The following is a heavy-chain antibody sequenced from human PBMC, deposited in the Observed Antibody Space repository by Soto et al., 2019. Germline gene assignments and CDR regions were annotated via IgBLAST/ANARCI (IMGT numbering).Heavy chain of an antibody. CDR1: GGSISSPNYF. V-gene: IGHV4-30-4*01. J-gene: IGHJ3*01. D-gene: IGHD2-15*01. Sequence: QVQLQESGPGLVKPSQTLSLTCTVSGGSISSPNYFWSWVRQPPGKGLEWIGYILYSGSAYYNPSLKRRVTISVDTSKNQFFLQLNSVTAADTAVYYCAREVIAATPGADGFDLWGQGTMLTVSS. CDR2: ILYSGSA. CDR3: AREVIAATPGADGFDL.